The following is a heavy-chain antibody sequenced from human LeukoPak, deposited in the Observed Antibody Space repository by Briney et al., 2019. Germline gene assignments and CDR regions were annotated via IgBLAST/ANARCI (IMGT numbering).Heavy chain of an antibody. CDR2: IYDSGST. CDR1: GGSISSYY. Sequence: PSETLSLTCTVSGGSISSYYWSWIRQPPGKGLEWIGYIYDSGSTNYNPSLKSRVTISVDTSKNQFSLKLSSMTAADTAVYYCARGGSGWYREFDYWGQGTLVTVSS. V-gene: IGHV4-59*12. J-gene: IGHJ4*02. CDR3: ARGGSGWYREFDY. D-gene: IGHD6-19*01.